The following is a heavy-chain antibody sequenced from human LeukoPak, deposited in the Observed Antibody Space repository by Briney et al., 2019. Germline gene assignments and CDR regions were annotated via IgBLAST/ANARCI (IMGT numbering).Heavy chain of an antibody. Sequence: PGGSLRLSCVASGFTFSSYSMNWVRQAPGKGLEWVSSISSSSSYIYYADSVKGRFTISRDNAKNTLYLQMNSLRAEDTAVYYCASSTYSGSHWDAFDIWGQGTMVTVSS. D-gene: IGHD1-26*01. V-gene: IGHV3-21*01. CDR2: ISSSSSYI. J-gene: IGHJ3*02. CDR3: ASSTYSGSHWDAFDI. CDR1: GFTFSSYS.